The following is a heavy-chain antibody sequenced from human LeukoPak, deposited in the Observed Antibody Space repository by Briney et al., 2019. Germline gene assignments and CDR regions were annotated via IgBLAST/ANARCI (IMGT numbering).Heavy chain of an antibody. CDR2: INAGNGNT. J-gene: IGHJ4*02. Sequence: GGSLRLSCAASGFTFTSYAMHWVRQAPGQRLEWMGWINAGNGNTKYSQKFQGRVTITRDTSASTAYMELSSLRSEDTAVYYCARAGSVGDFYYWGQGTLVTVSS. CDR3: ARAGSVGDFYY. D-gene: IGHD2-21*02. CDR1: GFTFTSYA. V-gene: IGHV1-3*01.